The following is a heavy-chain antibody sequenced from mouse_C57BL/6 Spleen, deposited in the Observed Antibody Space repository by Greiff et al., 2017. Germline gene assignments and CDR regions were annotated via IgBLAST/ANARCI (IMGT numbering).Heavy chain of an antibody. V-gene: IGHV1-64*01. CDR2: IHPNSGST. CDR3: AREGATVAPMDY. D-gene: IGHD1-1*01. J-gene: IGHJ4*01. Sequence: VQLQQPGAELVKPGASVKLSCKASGYTFTSYWMHWVKQRPGQGLEWIGMIHPNSGSTNYNEKFKSKATLTVDKSSSTAYMQLSSLTSEDSAVYYCAREGATVAPMDYWGQGTSVTVSS. CDR1: GYTFTSYW.